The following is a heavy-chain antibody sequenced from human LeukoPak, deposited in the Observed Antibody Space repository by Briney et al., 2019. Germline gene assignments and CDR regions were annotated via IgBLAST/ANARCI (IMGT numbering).Heavy chain of an antibody. CDR3: ATDSNTYSGSYYGNY. CDR1: GYTLTELS. J-gene: IGHJ4*02. Sequence: ASVKVSCKVSGYTLTELSMHWVRQAPGKGLEWMGGFDPEDGEAIYAQKFQGRVTMTEDTSTDTAYMELSSLRSEDTAVYYCATDSNTYSGSYYGNYWGQGTLVTVSS. V-gene: IGHV1-24*01. CDR2: FDPEDGEA. D-gene: IGHD1-26*01.